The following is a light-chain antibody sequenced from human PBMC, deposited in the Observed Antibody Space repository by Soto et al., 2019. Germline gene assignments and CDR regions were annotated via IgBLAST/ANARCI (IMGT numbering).Light chain of an antibody. J-gene: IGKJ4*01. CDR1: QSVTNNY. CDR2: DAS. CDR3: QQCSFSPLT. Sequence: EIVLTQSPGTLSLSPGDRDTLSCRASQSVTNNYLAWYQQKPGQAPRLLIYDASSRATGILDRFSGSGSGTDFTLTISRLEPEDFAVYYCQQCSFSPLTFGGGTKVDIK. V-gene: IGKV3-20*01.